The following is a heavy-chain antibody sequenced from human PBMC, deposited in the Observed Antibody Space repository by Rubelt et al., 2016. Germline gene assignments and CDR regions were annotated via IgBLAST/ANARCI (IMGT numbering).Heavy chain of an antibody. Sequence: GDSFTSYWIGWVRQMPGKGLERMGIIYPGDSDTRYSPSFQGQVTISADKSISTAYLQWSSLKASDTAMYYCATLASDGDVDYWGQGTLVTVSS. CDR2: IYPGDSDT. J-gene: IGHJ4*02. CDR1: GDSFTSYW. D-gene: IGHD4-17*01. V-gene: IGHV5-51*01. CDR3: ATLASDGDVDY.